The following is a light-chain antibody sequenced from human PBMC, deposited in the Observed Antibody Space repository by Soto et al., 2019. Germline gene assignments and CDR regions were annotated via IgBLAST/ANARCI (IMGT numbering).Light chain of an antibody. V-gene: IGKV3-15*01. CDR2: GAS. Sequence: EIVMTQSPATLSVSPGERATLSCRASQTISNHLAWYQQKPGQAPRLLIYGASTRATGIPARFSGSGSWTEFTLPISSLQSEDFAVNYCQQYNTWPPHTFGQGTKLEIK. J-gene: IGKJ2*01. CDR3: QQYNTWPPHT. CDR1: QTISNH.